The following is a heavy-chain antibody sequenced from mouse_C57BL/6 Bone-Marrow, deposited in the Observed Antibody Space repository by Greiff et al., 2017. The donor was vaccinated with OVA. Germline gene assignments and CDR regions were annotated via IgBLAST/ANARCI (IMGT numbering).Heavy chain of an antibody. CDR1: GFSLTSYG. Sequence: QVQLQQSGPGLVQPSQSLSITCTVSGFSLTSYGVHWVRQSPGKGLEWLGVIWSGGSTDYNAAFISRLSISKDNSKSQVFIKMNSLQADDTAIYYCATLYYDYNYYAMDYWGQGTSVTVSS. CDR2: IWSGGST. CDR3: ATLYYDYNYYAMDY. J-gene: IGHJ4*01. D-gene: IGHD2-4*01. V-gene: IGHV2-2*01.